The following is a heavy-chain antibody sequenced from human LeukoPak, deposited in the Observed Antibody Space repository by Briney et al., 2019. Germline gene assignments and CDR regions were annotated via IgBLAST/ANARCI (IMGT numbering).Heavy chain of an antibody. V-gene: IGHV4-59*12. CDR3: ARDRRRLLDY. D-gene: IGHD2-21*02. CDR1: GGSISSYY. Sequence: SETLTLTCTVSGGSISSYYWSWIRQPPGKGLEWIGYIYHSGSTYYNPSLKSRVTISVDRSKNQFSLKLSSVTAADTAVYYCARDRRRLLDYWGQGTLVTVSS. CDR2: IYHSGST. J-gene: IGHJ4*02.